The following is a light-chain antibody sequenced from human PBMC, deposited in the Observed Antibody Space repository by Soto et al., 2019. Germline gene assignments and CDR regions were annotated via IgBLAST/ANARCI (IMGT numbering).Light chain of an antibody. CDR2: GAS. V-gene: IGKV1-12*01. CDR1: QGIGSW. Sequence: DIQMTQSPSSVSVSVGDRVTITCRASQGIGSWLAWYQQKPGKAPKLLIYGASSLQSGVPLRFSGSGSGTDFTLTISSLQPEDFATYYCQQAYSFPCMFGQGTKVEIK. J-gene: IGKJ2*02. CDR3: QQAYSFPCM.